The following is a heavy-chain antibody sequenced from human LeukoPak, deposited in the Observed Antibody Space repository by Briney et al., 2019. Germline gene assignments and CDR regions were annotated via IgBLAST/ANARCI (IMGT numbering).Heavy chain of an antibody. D-gene: IGHD2-15*01. CDR2: IYHTGST. CDR3: ARAANPLPGTFYFDY. Sequence: SDTLSLTCAVSGGSISSSNWWSWVRQPPGKGLEWVGEIYHTGSTNYNPSLKSRATMSVDTSKNQFSLKLSSVTAADTAVYYCARAANPLPGTFYFDYWGQGTLVTVSS. J-gene: IGHJ4*02. V-gene: IGHV4-4*02. CDR1: GGSISSSNW.